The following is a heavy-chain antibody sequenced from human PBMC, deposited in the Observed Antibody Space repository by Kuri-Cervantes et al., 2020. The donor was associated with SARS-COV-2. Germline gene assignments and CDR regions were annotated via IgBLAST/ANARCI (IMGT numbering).Heavy chain of an antibody. Sequence: ASVKVSCKASGYTFTGYYMHWVRQAPGQGLEWMGGFDPEDGETIYAQKFQGRVTMTEDTSTDTAYMELSSLRSEDTAVYYCATVPAAMMYWYFDLWGRGTLVTVSS. CDR2: FDPEDGET. CDR3: ATVPAAMMYWYFDL. V-gene: IGHV1-24*01. J-gene: IGHJ2*01. CDR1: GYTFTGYY. D-gene: IGHD2-2*01.